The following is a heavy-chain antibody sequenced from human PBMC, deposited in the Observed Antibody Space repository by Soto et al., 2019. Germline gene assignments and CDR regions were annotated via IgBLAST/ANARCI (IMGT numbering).Heavy chain of an antibody. Sequence: WGSLRLSCAVSGFTFSSYGMHWVRQAPGKGLEWVAVMSYDGSSKYYADSVKGRFTISRDNSNNTLYLQMNSLRAEDTAVYYCAKDVEALARVGGMDVWGQGTTVTVSS. CDR2: MSYDGSSK. CDR1: GFTFSSYG. J-gene: IGHJ6*02. CDR3: AKDVEALARVGGMDV. V-gene: IGHV3-30*18. D-gene: IGHD6-6*01.